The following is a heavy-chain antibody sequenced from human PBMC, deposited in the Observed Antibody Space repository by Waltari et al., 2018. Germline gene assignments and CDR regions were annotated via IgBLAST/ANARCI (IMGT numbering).Heavy chain of an antibody. CDR2: INPNSGGT. Sequence: QVQLVQSGAEVKKPGASVKVSCTASGYTFTGYYTHWFRQAPGQGLEWMGWINPNSGGTNYAQKFQGRVTMTRDTSISTAYMELSRLRSDDTAVYYCARDLAAAGHFDYWGQGTLVTVSS. CDR3: ARDLAAAGHFDY. D-gene: IGHD6-13*01. V-gene: IGHV1-2*02. J-gene: IGHJ4*02. CDR1: GYTFTGYY.